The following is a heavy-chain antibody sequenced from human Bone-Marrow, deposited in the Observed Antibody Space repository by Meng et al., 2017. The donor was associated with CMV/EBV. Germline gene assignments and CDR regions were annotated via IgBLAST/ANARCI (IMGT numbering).Heavy chain of an antibody. D-gene: IGHD6-6*01. CDR3: ARDSHSGSPEYYYYYGMDV. J-gene: IGHJ6*02. Sequence: GGSLRLSCAASGFTVSSNYMSWVRQAPGKGLEWVSVIYSGGSTYYADSVKGRFTISRDNSKNTLYLQMNSLRAEDTAVYYCARDSHSGSPEYYYYYGMDVWGQGTTVTVSS. CDR2: IYSGGST. CDR1: GFTVSSNY. V-gene: IGHV3-53*01.